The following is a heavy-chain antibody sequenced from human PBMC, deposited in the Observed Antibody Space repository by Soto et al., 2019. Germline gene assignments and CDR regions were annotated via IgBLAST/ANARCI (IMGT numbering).Heavy chain of an antibody. CDR3: ASAYCGGDCYTQLNWFDP. CDR2: IIPIFGTA. D-gene: IGHD2-21*02. CDR1: GGTFSSYA. J-gene: IGHJ5*02. Sequence: QVQLVQSGAEVKKPGSSVKVSCKASGGTFSSYAISWVRQAPGQGLEWMGGIIPIFGTANYAQKFQGRVTITADESTSTAYMELSSLRSEDTAVYYCASAYCGGDCYTQLNWFDPWGKGTLVTVSS. V-gene: IGHV1-69*01.